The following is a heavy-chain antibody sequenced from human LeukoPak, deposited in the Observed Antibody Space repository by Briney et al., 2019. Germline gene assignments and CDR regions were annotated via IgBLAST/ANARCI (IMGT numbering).Heavy chain of an antibody. J-gene: IGHJ6*02. Sequence: GASVKVSCKASGYTLTSYGISWVRQAPGQGLEWMGWISAYNGNTNYAQKLQGRVTMTTDTSTSTAYMELRSLRSDDTAVYYCARVYYYDSSGYYPLDEDAYGMDVWGQGTTVTVSS. V-gene: IGHV1-18*01. CDR2: ISAYNGNT. CDR1: GYTLTSYG. D-gene: IGHD3-22*01. CDR3: ARVYYYDSSGYYPLDEDAYGMDV.